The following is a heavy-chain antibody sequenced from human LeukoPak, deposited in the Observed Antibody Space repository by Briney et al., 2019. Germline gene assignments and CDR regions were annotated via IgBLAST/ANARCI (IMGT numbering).Heavy chain of an antibody. CDR1: GFTFSTAW. V-gene: IGHV3-15*01. CDR2: IKSRSDGGTT. CDR3: ATANTYYDYVWGSARYIY. Sequence: PGGSLRLSCAGSGFTFSTAWLTWVRQTPGKGLEWVCHIKSRSDGGTTDYAAPVTSSFNITRDDSKNTVYLQMSSLKTEDTAVYYCATANTYYDYVWGSARYIYWGQGTLVTVSS. J-gene: IGHJ4*02. D-gene: IGHD3-16*02.